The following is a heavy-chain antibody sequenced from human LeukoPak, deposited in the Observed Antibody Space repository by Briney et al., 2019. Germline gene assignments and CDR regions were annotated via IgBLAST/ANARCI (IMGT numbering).Heavy chain of an antibody. J-gene: IGHJ4*02. V-gene: IGHV3-74*01. CDR1: GFTFSSYW. CDR2: INSDGSST. CDR3: AREERYSYGYDY. D-gene: IGHD5-18*01. Sequence: PGGSLRLSCAASGFTFSSYWMHWVRQAPGKGLVWVSRINSDGSSTSYADSVKGRFTISRDNAKNTLYLQMNSLRAEDTAVYYCAREERYSYGYDYWGQGTLVTVSS.